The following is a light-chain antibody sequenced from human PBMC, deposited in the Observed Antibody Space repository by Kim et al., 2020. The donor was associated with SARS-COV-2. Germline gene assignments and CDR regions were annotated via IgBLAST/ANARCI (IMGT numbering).Light chain of an antibody. J-gene: IGLJ3*02. CDR3: CSYAGTKV. CDR2: EVS. CDR1: SSDVGTYNL. V-gene: IGLV2-23*02. Sequence: QSALTQPASVSGSPGQSITISCTGTSSDVGTYNLVSWYQHHPGKAPKLMIYEVSKRPSGVSNRFSGSKSGNTASLTISGLQAEDEADYYCCSYAGTKVFGGGTQLTVL.